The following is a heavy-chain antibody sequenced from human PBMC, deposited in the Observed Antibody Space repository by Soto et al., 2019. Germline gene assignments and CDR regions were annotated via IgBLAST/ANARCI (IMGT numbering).Heavy chain of an antibody. D-gene: IGHD3-10*01. CDR2: IYPGDSDT. Sequence: GESLKISCETSGYNFISFWIAWVRQMPGKGLEWMGLIYPGDSDTTYSPAFQGQVTISADRSTKTAYLQWSSLKASDTAMYYCARQAYYGSGTYYSDSWGQGTLVTVSS. V-gene: IGHV5-51*01. CDR1: GYNFISFW. CDR3: ARQAYYGSGTYYSDS. J-gene: IGHJ4*02.